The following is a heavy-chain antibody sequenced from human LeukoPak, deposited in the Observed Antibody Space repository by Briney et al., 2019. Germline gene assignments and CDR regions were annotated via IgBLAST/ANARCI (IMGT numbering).Heavy chain of an antibody. CDR1: GFTFSNYA. Sequence: GGSLRLXCAASGFTFSNYAMNWVRQAPGKGLEWVSSIGTRSTSIYYADSVKGRFTISRDNAKNSLYLQMNSLTIEDTAMYYCAREHEEGFDYWGQRTLVTVSS. V-gene: IGHV3-21*01. CDR2: IGTRSTSI. CDR3: AREHEEGFDY. J-gene: IGHJ4*02.